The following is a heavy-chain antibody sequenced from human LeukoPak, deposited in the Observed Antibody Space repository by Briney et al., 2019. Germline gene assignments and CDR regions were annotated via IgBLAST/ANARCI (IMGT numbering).Heavy chain of an antibody. Sequence: SETLSLTCTVSGGSINRYFWTWIRQPPGKGLEWIAYIYYSGTINYNRSLKSRVTISLDTSKNQVSLNLSSVTAADTAVYYCAREGSAYGMDVWGQGTTVTVSS. D-gene: IGHD2-15*01. V-gene: IGHV4-59*01. CDR1: GGSINRYF. J-gene: IGHJ6*02. CDR3: AREGSAYGMDV. CDR2: IYYSGTI.